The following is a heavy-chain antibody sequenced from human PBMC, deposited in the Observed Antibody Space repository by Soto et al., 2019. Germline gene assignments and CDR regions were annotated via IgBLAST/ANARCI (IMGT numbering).Heavy chain of an antibody. D-gene: IGHD2-2*01. CDR3: AKDGDSSSRNKALDD. J-gene: IGHJ4*02. CDR2: IRVSGDRT. Sequence: PGRSLRFSCAPSGFTFISYAMCWVRKAPGKGLEWVSSIRVSGDRTFYADSDNGRCTISSHNSRNTLHLQLNSLRAEDTALYYCAKDGDSSSRNKALDDWGEGTLGTVAS. CDR1: GFTFISYA. V-gene: IGHV3-23*01.